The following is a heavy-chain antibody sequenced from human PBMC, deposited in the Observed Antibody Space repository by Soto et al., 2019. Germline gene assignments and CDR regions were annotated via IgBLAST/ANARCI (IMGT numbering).Heavy chain of an antibody. Sequence: QVQLVQSGAEVKKPGSSVKVSCKASGGTFSSYAISWVRQAPGQGLEWMGGIIPIFGTANYAQKFQGRVTITADESTSTDYMELSSLRSEDTAVYYCASTYYGSGSSPFDYWGQGTLVTVSS. CDR3: ASTYYGSGSSPFDY. CDR1: GGTFSSYA. J-gene: IGHJ4*02. D-gene: IGHD3-10*01. V-gene: IGHV1-69*01. CDR2: IIPIFGTA.